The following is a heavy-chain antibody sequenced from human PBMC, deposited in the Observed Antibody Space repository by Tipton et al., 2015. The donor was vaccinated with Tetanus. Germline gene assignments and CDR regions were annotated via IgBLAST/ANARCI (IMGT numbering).Heavy chain of an antibody. CDR2: IYYTGNT. CDR3: ARRLIQNWFDP. V-gene: IGHV4-31*03. J-gene: IGHJ5*02. Sequence: TLSLTCTVSGGSVNSGGYYWTWIRLHPRKGLEYIGYIYYTGNTYYNPSLKSRVTISVDTSKNQFSLKLTSLTAADTAVYYCARRLIQNWFDPWGQGTLVTVSS. CDR1: GGSVNSGGYY. D-gene: IGHD2-8*01.